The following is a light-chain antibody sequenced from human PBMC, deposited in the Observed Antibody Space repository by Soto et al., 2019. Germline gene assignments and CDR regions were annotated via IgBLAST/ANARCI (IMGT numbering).Light chain of an antibody. CDR2: INSDGSH. J-gene: IGLJ3*02. Sequence: QLVLTQSPSASASLGASVKLTCTLTSGHSSYAIAWHQQQPEKGPRYLMKINSDGSHNKGDGIPDRFSGSSSGAERYLTISSLQSEDEADYYCQTWGTGILVFGGGTKLTVL. V-gene: IGLV4-69*01. CDR3: QTWGTGILV. CDR1: SGHSSYA.